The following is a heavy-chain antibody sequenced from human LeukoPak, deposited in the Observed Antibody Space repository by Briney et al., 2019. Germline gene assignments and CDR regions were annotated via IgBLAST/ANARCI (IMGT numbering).Heavy chain of an antibody. Sequence: AESLKISCKGSGYSFTSYWIGWVRQMPGKGLEWMGIIYPGDSDTRYSPSFRGQVTISADKSISTAYLQWSSLKASDTAMYYCARSHHCSGGSCYGDYWGQGTLVTVSS. D-gene: IGHD2-15*01. CDR3: ARSHHCSGGSCYGDY. J-gene: IGHJ4*02. CDR1: GYSFTSYW. CDR2: IYPGDSDT. V-gene: IGHV5-51*01.